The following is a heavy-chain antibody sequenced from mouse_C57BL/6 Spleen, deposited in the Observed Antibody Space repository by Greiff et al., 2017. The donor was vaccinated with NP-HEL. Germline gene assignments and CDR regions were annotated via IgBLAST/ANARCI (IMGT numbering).Heavy chain of an antibody. CDR3: ARRYDYDDAMDY. V-gene: IGHV1-7*01. J-gene: IGHJ4*01. CDR1: GYTFTSYW. CDR2: INPSSGYT. Sequence: QVQLQQSGAELAKPGASVKLSCKASGYTFTSYWMHWVNQRPGQGLEWIGYINPSSGYTKYNQKFKDQATLTADKSSSTAYMQLSSLTYEDSAVYYCARRYDYDDAMDYWGQGTSVTVSS. D-gene: IGHD2-4*01.